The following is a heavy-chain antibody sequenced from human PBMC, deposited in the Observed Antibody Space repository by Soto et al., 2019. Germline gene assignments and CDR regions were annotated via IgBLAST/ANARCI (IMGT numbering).Heavy chain of an antibody. Sequence: SETLSLTCAVYGGSFSGYYWSWIRQPPGKGLEWIGEINHSGSTNYNPSLKSRVTISVDTSKNQFSLKLSSVTAADTAVYYCARGRCNYLFDYWGQGTLVTVSS. CDR3: ARGRCNYLFDY. V-gene: IGHV4-34*01. CDR2: INHSGST. CDR1: GGSFSGYY. J-gene: IGHJ4*02. D-gene: IGHD2-15*01.